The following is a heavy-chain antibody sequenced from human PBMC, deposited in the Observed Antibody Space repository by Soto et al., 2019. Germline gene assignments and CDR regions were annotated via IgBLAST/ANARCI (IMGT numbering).Heavy chain of an antibody. CDR1: GFTFSSYA. D-gene: IGHD3-16*01. J-gene: IGHJ5*02. Sequence: PGGSLRLSCAASGFTFSSYAMTWVRQAPGKGLEWVSDINSGGSTNYADSVKGRFTLSRDNSKNTVHLQMNSLRAEDTAVYYCAKDSRVDYDYVWGSRGVLDLWGQGTPVTVSS. CDR2: INSGGST. V-gene: IGHV3-23*01. CDR3: AKDSRVDYDYVWGSRGVLDL.